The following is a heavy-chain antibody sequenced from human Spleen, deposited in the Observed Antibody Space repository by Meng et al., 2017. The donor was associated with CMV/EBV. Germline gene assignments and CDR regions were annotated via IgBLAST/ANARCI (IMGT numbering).Heavy chain of an antibody. CDR1: GGSISSGNW. J-gene: IGHJ4*02. Sequence: VPGGSISSGNWWTWVRQPPGEGLEWIGEIYHTGETRINYNPSFNSRVIISADRSKNQVYLTLTSVTAADTAFYFCARDFAGNDWGYYWGQGVLVTVSS. CDR2: IYHTGETRI. CDR3: ARDFAGNDWGYY. V-gene: IGHV4-4*01. D-gene: IGHD3-16*01.